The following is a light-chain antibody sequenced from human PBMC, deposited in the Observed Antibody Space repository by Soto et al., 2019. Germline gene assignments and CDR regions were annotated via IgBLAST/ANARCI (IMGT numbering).Light chain of an antibody. V-gene: IGLV1-44*01. CDR2: SIN. J-gene: IGLJ3*02. CDR3: AAWDDSLNGYWV. Sequence: QSVLTQPPSASGTPGQRVTISCSGSSSNIGSNTVNWYQQLPGTAPKLLIYSINQRPSGVPDRFSGSKSGTSASLAISGLQSEDEADYYCAAWDDSLNGYWVFGGGTKVTVL. CDR1: SSNIGSNT.